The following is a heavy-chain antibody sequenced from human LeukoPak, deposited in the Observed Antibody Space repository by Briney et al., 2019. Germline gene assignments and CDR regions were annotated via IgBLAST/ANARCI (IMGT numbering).Heavy chain of an antibody. CDR3: AKFMNGQLPPGDYYYGMDV. D-gene: IGHD2-2*01. V-gene: IGHV3-30*18. J-gene: IGHJ6*02. CDR2: ISYDGSNK. Sequence: GGSLRLSCAASGFTFSSYGMHWVRQAPGKGLEWVAVISYDGSNKYYADSVKGRFTIPRDNSKNTLYLQMNSLRAEDTAVCYCAKFMNGQLPPGDYYYGMDVWGQGTTATVSS. CDR1: GFTFSSYG.